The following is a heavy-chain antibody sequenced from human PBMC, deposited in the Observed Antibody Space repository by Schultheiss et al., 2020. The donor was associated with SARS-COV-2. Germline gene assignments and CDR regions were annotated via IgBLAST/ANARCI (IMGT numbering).Heavy chain of an antibody. Sequence: GGSLRLSCAASGFTFSSYAMHWVRQAPGKGLEWVAVIWYDGSNKYYADSVKGRFTISRDNSKNTLYLQMNSLRAEDTAVYYCAKGGPGTTVTYFDYWGQGTLVTVSS. CDR2: IWYDGSNK. J-gene: IGHJ4*02. V-gene: IGHV3-30*02. D-gene: IGHD4-11*01. CDR3: AKGGPGTTVTYFDY. CDR1: GFTFSSYA.